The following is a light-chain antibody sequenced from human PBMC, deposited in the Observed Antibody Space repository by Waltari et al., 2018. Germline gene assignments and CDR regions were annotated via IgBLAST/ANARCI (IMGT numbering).Light chain of an antibody. V-gene: IGLV1-44*01. Sequence: QSVLTQPPSASGTPGQRVTIFCSGSSSNIGSNTVNWYQQLPGTAPKLLIYSDEERPSGVPDRCSGSKSGTAASLAISGLQSADEADYYCAGWDDSLGGRVFGGGTKLTVL. CDR1: SSNIGSNT. CDR2: SDE. CDR3: AGWDDSLGGRV. J-gene: IGLJ2*01.